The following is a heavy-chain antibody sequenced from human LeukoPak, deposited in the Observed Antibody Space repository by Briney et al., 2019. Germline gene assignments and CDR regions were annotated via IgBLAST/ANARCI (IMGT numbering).Heavy chain of an antibody. J-gene: IGHJ4*02. CDR2: INSDGSTT. CDR3: ARGVNWGFDY. Sequence: GGSLRLSCAASGFTFSSYWMHWVRQAPGKGLVWVSRINSDGSTTNYADSVRGRFTISRDNAKNSLYLQMNSLRDEDTAVYYCARGVNWGFDYWGQGTLVTVSS. CDR1: GFTFSSYW. D-gene: IGHD7-27*01. V-gene: IGHV3-74*01.